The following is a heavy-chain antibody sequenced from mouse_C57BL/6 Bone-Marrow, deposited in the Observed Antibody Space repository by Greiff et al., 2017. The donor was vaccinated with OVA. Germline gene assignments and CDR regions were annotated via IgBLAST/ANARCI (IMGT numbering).Heavy chain of an antibody. D-gene: IGHD3-2*02. J-gene: IGHJ4*01. V-gene: IGHV1-64*01. CDR3: ARPRQLRLLDY. Sequence: VQLQQPGAELVKPGASVKLSCKASGYTFTSYWMHWVKQRPGQGLEWIGMIHPNSGSTNYNEKFKSKATLTVDKSSSTAYMQLSSLTSEDSAVYYCARPRQLRLLDYWGQGTSVTVSS. CDR1: GYTFTSYW. CDR2: IHPNSGST.